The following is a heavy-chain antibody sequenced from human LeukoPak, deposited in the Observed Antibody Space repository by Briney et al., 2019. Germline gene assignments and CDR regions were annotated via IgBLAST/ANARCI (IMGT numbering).Heavy chain of an antibody. V-gene: IGHV3-43*02. CDR2: ISGDGGST. Sequence: GGSLRLSCAASGFTFDDYAMHWVRQAPGKGLEWVSLISGDGGSTYYADSVKGRFTISRDNSKNSLYLQMNSLRTEDTALYYCAKDIGGPTVTILYYYYGMDVWGQGTTVTVSS. CDR1: GFTFDDYA. D-gene: IGHD4-17*01. CDR3: AKDIGGPTVTILYYYYGMDV. J-gene: IGHJ6*02.